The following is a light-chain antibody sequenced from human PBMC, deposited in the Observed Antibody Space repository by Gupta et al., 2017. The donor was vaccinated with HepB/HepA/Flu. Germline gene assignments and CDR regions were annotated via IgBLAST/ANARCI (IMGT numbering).Light chain of an antibody. CDR3: NQYDRP. CDR1: QDISNY. V-gene: IGKV1-33*01. CDR2: DAS. Sequence: DIQMTQSSFSLSASVGDRVTITCQASQDISNYLNWYQQKPGKAPKLLIYDASNLETGVPSRFSGSGSGTDFTDTISSLQPEDIATCYCNQYDRPFGPGTKVDIK. J-gene: IGKJ3*01.